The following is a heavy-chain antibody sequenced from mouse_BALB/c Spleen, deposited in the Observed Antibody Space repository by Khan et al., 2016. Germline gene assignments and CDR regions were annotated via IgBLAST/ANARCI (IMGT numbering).Heavy chain of an antibody. CDR3: ARAQTGLYYFDY. CDR1: GFTFTDYY. Sequence: EVELVESGGGLVQPGGSLRLSCATSGFTFTDYYMSWVRQPPGKALEWLGFIRNKANGYTTEYSASVKGRFTISRDNSQSILYLQMNTLRAEDIATYYCARAQTGLYYFDYWGQGTTLTVSS. D-gene: IGHD4-1*01. J-gene: IGHJ2*01. V-gene: IGHV7-3*02. CDR2: IRNKANGYTT.